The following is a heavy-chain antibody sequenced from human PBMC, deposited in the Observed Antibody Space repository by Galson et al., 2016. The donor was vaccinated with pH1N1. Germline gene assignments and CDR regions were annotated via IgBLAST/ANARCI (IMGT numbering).Heavy chain of an antibody. Sequence: SLRLSCAASGFTFRTYAMHWVRQAPGKGLESVSGINNLGGSTYYANSVKGRFTISRDNAKNTLYLQMGSLRPEDMAVYYCAREDYYDSSGFGYWGQGTLVTVSS. CDR2: INNLGGST. CDR3: AREDYYDSSGFGY. CDR1: GFTFRTYA. J-gene: IGHJ4*02. D-gene: IGHD3-22*01. V-gene: IGHV3-64*01.